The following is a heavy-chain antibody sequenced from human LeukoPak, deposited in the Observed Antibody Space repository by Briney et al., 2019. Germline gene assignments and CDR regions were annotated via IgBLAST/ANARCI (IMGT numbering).Heavy chain of an antibody. V-gene: IGHV3-53*01. CDR3: ARARGGYDLLDY. D-gene: IGHD5-12*01. CDR2: IYSGGST. J-gene: IGHJ4*02. CDR1: GFTVSSNY. Sequence: GGSLRLSCAASGFTVSSNYMSWVRQAPGKGLEWVSVIYSGGSTYYADSVKGRFTISRDNSKNTLYLQMNSLRAEDTAVYYCARARGGYDLLDYWGQGTLVTVSS.